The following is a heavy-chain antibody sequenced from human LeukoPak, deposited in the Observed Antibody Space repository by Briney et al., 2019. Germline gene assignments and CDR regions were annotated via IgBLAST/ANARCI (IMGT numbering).Heavy chain of an antibody. CDR2: IYYSGST. J-gene: IGHJ4*02. Sequence: AETLSLTCTVSGGSISSYYWSWVRQPPGKGLEWIGYIYYSGSTNYNPSLKSRFTISVDTSKNQFSLKLTCVTAADTAVYYCASLRGFSYGFDYWGQGTLAMVSS. CDR3: ASLRGFSYGFDY. D-gene: IGHD5-18*01. V-gene: IGHV4-59*01. CDR1: GGSISSYY.